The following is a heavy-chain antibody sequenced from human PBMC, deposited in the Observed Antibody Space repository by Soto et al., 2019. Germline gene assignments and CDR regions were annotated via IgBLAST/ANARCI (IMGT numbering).Heavy chain of an antibody. CDR2: INHSGST. D-gene: IGHD3-10*01. CDR3: VRVYYYGSGPPGGWFDP. V-gene: IGHV4-34*01. Sequence: SETLSLTCAVYGGSFSGYYWSWIRQPPGKGLEWIGEINHSGSTNYNPSLKSRVNISVDTSKNQFSLKLSSVTAADTAVYYCVRVYYYGSGPPGGWFDPWGQGTLVTVSS. CDR1: GGSFSGYY. J-gene: IGHJ5*02.